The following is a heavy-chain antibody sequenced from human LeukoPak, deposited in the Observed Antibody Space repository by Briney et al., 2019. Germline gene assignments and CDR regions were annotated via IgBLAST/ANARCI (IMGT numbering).Heavy chain of an antibody. D-gene: IGHD3-10*01. CDR3: ARGRNFGSGSYVFDY. J-gene: IGHJ4*02. V-gene: IGHV3-23*01. CDR1: GFTFSTYG. CDR2: ISGSGATT. Sequence: GGTLRLSCAASGFTFSTYGFSWVCQAPGKGLEWVSRISGSGATTNYADSVKGRFTISRDKSKNTVYLQMNGLRADDTAVYFCARGRNFGSGSYVFDYWGQGTLVTVSS.